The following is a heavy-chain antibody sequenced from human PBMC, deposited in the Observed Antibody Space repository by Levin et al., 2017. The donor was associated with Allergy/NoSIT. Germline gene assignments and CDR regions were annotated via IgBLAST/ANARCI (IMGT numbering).Heavy chain of an antibody. CDR3: ARVAMVRENDAFDI. V-gene: IGHV1-2*02. J-gene: IGHJ3*02. Sequence: ASVKVSCKASGYTFTGYYMHWVRQAPGQGLEWMGWINPNSGGTNYAQKFQGRVTMTRDTSISTAYMELSRLRSDDTAVYYCARVAMVRENDAFDIWGQGTMVTVSS. CDR1: GYTFTGYY. CDR2: INPNSGGT. D-gene: IGHD3-10*01.